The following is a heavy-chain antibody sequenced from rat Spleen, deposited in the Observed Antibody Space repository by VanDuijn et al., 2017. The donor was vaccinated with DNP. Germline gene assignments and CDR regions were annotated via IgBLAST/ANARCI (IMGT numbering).Heavy chain of an antibody. V-gene: IGHV3-1*01. Sequence: EVQLQESGPGLVKPSQSLSLTCSVTGFSITSNYWGWIRKFPGDKMEWVGHISYSGSTSYNPSHKGRISITSDTSKNQFFLQVNSVTTEDTATYYCARGDILRSFDYWGQGVMVTVSS. CDR1: GFSITSNY. CDR2: ISYSGST. CDR3: ARGDILRSFDY. D-gene: IGHD1-6*01. J-gene: IGHJ2*01.